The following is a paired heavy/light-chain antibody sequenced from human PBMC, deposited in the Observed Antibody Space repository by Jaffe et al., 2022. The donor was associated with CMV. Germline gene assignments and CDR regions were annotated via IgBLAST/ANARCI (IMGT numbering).Heavy chain of an antibody. V-gene: IGHV4-34*02. CDR2: INHSEDT. CDR1: GGSFTDSAFY. CDR3: ARGLARNLGAFDY. D-gene: IGHD5-12*01. J-gene: IGHJ4*02. Sequence: QVQLQQWGAGLLKPSETLSLTCAVSGGSFTDSAFYWSWIRQSPGKGLEWIGEINHSEDTNYNPSLKSRVTVSLDTSKNQFSLRLTSVTAADTAVYYCARGLARNLGAFDYWGQGAQVTVS.
Light chain of an antibody. CDR1: SSNFGTGYD. J-gene: IGLJ3*02. V-gene: IGLV1-40*01. Sequence: HSVLTQPPSVSGAPGQRVTISCTGRSSNFGTGYDVHWYQQFPGTAPKLLIYGNSNRPSGVPDRFSGSKSGTSASLAITGLQAEDEADYYCLSYDGSLSGWVFGGGTKLTVL. CDR3: LSYDGSLSGWV. CDR2: GNS.